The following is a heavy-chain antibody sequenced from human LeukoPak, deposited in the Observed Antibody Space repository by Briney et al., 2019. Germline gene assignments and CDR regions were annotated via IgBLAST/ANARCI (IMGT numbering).Heavy chain of an antibody. D-gene: IGHD3-16*01. CDR3: AGGIWGGGDY. CDR2: ISAYNGNT. Sequence: ASVKVSCKRSGYTFSNYGVSWVRQAPGQGLEWMGWISAYNGNTNYAQTLQGRVTMSTDTSTSTAYMELRSLRSDDTAVYYCAGGIWGGGDYRGQGTLVTVSS. CDR1: GYTFSNYG. V-gene: IGHV1-18*01. J-gene: IGHJ4*02.